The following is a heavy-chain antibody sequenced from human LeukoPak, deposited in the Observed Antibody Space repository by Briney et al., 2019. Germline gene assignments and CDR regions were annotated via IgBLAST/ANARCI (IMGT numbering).Heavy chain of an antibody. CDR3: ASDLVPSSYYYYYYMDV. CDR1: GFTFSSYA. D-gene: IGHD6-13*01. J-gene: IGHJ6*03. Sequence: PGGSLRLSCAASGFTFSSYAMSWVRQAPGKGLEWVSAISGSGGSTYYADSVKGRFTISRDNSKNTLYLQMNSLRAEDTAVYYCASDLVPSSYYYYYYMDVWGKGTTVTVSS. CDR2: ISGSGGST. V-gene: IGHV3-23*01.